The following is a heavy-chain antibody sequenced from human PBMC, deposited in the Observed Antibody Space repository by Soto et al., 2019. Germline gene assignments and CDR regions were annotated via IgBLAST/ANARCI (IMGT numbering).Heavy chain of an antibody. CDR1: GFTFSSHG. CDR3: GRAITHYYYYGLDV. CDR2: ISYEGSNK. J-gene: IGHJ6*02. D-gene: IGHD2-21*01. Sequence: QGQLVESGGGVVQPGRSLRLSCAASGFTFSSHGMHWVRQAPGKGLEWVALISYEGSNKNYADSVKGRFTISRDNSKNTLYLQMNSLRAEDTAVYYCGRAITHYYYYGLDVWGQGTTVTVSS. V-gene: IGHV3-30*03.